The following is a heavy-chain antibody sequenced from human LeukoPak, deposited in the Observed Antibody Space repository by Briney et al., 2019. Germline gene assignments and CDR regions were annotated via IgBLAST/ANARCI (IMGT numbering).Heavy chain of an antibody. Sequence: ASVKVSCKASGYTFTTYDINWLRQATGQGLEWMGWTNPNSGNTGHTKKFQGRVTMTRNTSISTAYMELSSLRSEDTAVYYCARGRGSGHKENWFDPWGQGTLVTVSS. CDR1: GYTFTTYD. CDR2: TNPNSGNT. CDR3: ARGRGSGHKENWFDP. J-gene: IGHJ5*02. D-gene: IGHD6-19*01. V-gene: IGHV1-8*01.